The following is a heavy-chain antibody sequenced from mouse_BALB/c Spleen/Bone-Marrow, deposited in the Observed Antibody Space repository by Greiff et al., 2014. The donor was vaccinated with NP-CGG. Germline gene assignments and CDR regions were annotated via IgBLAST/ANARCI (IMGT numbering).Heavy chain of an antibody. CDR1: GYTFTRSC. V-gene: IGHV1S127*01. Sequence: VQLQQSGAELVKPGASVKLSCKASGYTFTRSCMHWVKQRPGQGLEWIGNIYPSNSYTNYHPKFQGKATLTVDTSSSTAYMQLSRPTTEDAAVYYGTTGTRSAYWGQGTPVTVSA. J-gene: IGHJ3*01. CDR2: IYPSNSYT. CDR3: TTGTRSAY. D-gene: IGHD4-1*01.